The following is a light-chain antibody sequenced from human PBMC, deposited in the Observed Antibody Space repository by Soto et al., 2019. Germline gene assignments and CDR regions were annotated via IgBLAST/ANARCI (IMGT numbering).Light chain of an antibody. J-gene: IGLJ3*02. CDR2: EVT. CDR1: SSDVGAYKY. Sequence: QSALTQPPSASGSPXQSVTISCTGTSSDVGAYKYVSWYQQYPGKAPKLMIYEVTKRPSGVPDRFSGSKSGNTASLTVSGLQAEDEADYYCTSYVGNDIWVFGGGTKLTVL. CDR3: TSYVGNDIWV. V-gene: IGLV2-8*01.